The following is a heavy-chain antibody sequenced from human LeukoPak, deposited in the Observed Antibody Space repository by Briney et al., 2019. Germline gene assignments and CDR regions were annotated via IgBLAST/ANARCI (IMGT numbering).Heavy chain of an antibody. CDR1: GYTFTGYY. CDR3: ARGAHYHDSSEGFDY. D-gene: IGHD3-22*01. J-gene: IGHJ4*02. V-gene: IGHV1-2*02. CDR2: INPNSGGT. Sequence: ASVKVSCKASGYTFTGYYMRWVRQAPGQGLEWMGWINPNSGGTNYAQKFQGRVTMTRDTSISTAYMELSRLRSDDTAVYYCARGAHYHDSSEGFDYWGQGTLVTVSS.